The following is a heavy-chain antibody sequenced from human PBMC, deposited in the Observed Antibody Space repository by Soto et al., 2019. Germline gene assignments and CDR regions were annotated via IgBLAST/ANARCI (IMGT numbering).Heavy chain of an antibody. CDR3: TGPYPYYFDS. CDR1: GGSFSTYY. CDR2: INHSGNT. V-gene: IGHV4-34*01. Sequence: QVQLQQWGAGLLKPSETLSLTCTVYGGSFSTYYWSWIRQPPGKGLEWIGEINHSGNTNYNPSLVGRVTMSFDTAKNQFSRKLSSVTAADTAVYYCTGPYPYYFDSWCQGTLVTVSS. J-gene: IGHJ4*02.